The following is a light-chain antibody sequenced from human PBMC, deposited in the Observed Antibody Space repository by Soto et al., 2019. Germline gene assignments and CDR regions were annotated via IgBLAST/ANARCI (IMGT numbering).Light chain of an antibody. CDR2: KAS. CDR1: QYIGRY. J-gene: IGKJ1*01. CDR3: QQYNSYLTWT. V-gene: IGKV1-5*03. Sequence: DIQMTQSPSSLSASVGDRVTITCRAGQYIGRYLNWYQQKPGKAPKLLIYKASSLESGVPSRFSGSGSGTEFTLTISSLQPDDFATYYCQQYNSYLTWTFGQGTKV.